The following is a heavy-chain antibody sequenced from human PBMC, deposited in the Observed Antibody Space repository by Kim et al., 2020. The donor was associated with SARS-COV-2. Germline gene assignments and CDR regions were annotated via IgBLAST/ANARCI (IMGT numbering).Heavy chain of an antibody. Sequence: GGSLRLSCAASGFTFSSYAMSWVRQAPGKGLEWVSAISGSGGSTYYADSVKGRFTISRDNSKNTLYLQMNSLRAEDMAVYYCAKGVDDYGDHSFDYWGQGTLVTVSS. CDR3: AKGVDDYGDHSFDY. D-gene: IGHD4-17*01. J-gene: IGHJ4*02. CDR2: ISGSGGST. V-gene: IGHV3-23*01. CDR1: GFTFSSYA.